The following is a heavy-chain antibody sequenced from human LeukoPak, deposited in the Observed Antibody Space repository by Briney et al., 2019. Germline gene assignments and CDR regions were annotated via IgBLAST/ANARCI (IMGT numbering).Heavy chain of an antibody. V-gene: IGHV4-59*08. CDR1: GGSISSYY. D-gene: IGHD6-19*01. CDR3: AGLKQAGPLWD. Sequence: KPSETLSLTCTVSGGSISSYYRSWIRQPPGKGLEWIGYIYYSGSTNYNPSLKSRVTISVDTSKNQFSLKLSSVTAADTAVYYCAGLKQAGPLWDWGQGTLVTVSS. CDR2: IYYSGST. J-gene: IGHJ4*02.